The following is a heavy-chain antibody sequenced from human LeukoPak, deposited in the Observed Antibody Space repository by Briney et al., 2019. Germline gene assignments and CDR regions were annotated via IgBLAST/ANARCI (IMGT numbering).Heavy chain of an antibody. CDR2: IYYSGNT. V-gene: IGHV4-39*01. CDR1: GGSISSSNFS. Sequence: SETLSLTCSVSGGSISSSNFSWGWIRQPPGKGLEWIGNIYYSGNTFYNPSLKSRVTISVDTSKNQFSLKLSSVTAADTAVYYCARYSGSYYAFDIWGRGTMVTVSS. D-gene: IGHD1-26*01. CDR3: ARYSGSYYAFDI. J-gene: IGHJ3*02.